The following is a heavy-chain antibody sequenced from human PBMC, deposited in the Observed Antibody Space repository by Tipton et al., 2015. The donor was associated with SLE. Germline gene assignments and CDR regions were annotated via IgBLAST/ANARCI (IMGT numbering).Heavy chain of an antibody. J-gene: IGHJ6*03. V-gene: IGHV3-33*01. CDR2: VWYDGTSE. CDR3: ARDPTDYYYMDV. CDR1: GFTFNNYG. Sequence: SLRLSCAASGFTFNNYGMHWVRQAPGKGLEWVAVVWYDGTSEYYADSVKGRFTISRDNSENTLSLQMNSLRVEDTAVYYCARDPTDYYYMDVWGKGTTVTVSS.